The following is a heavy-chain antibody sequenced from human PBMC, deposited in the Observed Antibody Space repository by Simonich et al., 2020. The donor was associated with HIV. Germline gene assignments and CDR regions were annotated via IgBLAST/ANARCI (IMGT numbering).Heavy chain of an antibody. CDR3: ARSTYYYNSGSYYRADYFDY. D-gene: IGHD3-10*01. Sequence: QVQLQESGPGLVKPSETLSLTCAVSGYSISAGYYWGWIRQPPGKGLEWIGSMYHSGSTYYNPSLKSRVTISIDTSKNQFSLKLSSVTAADTAMYYCARSTYYYNSGSYYRADYFDYWGQGTLVTVSS. CDR1: GYSISAGYY. CDR2: MYHSGST. J-gene: IGHJ4*02. V-gene: IGHV4-38-2*01.